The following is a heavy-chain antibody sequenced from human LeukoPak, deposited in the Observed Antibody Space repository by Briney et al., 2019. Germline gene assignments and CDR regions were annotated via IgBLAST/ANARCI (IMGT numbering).Heavy chain of an antibody. CDR1: GFTFSRYS. D-gene: IGHD3-10*01. J-gene: IGHJ4*02. Sequence: GGALRLSCAGSGFTFSRYSMNWVRQAPGKGLESLSSISNGSSYIYYADSVQGRFTISRDNGKNSLYLQMNSLRADDTAVYYCVSSHHGSGTYRPFDYWGQGTLVTVSS. CDR3: VSSHHGSGTYRPFDY. V-gene: IGHV3-21*01. CDR2: ISNGSSYI.